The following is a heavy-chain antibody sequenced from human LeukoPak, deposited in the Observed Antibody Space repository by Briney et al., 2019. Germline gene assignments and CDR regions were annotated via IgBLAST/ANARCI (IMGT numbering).Heavy chain of an antibody. J-gene: IGHJ4*02. CDR2: IYYSENT. D-gene: IGHD6-19*01. V-gene: IGHV4-39*02. CDR3: ARSEQWLIPYYIDS. Sequence: SETLSLICTVSGGSISSSSYYWGWIRQPPGRGLEWIGSIYYSENTYYNPSLKSRVTISVDTSKNHFSLKLSSVTAADTAVYYCARSEQWLIPYYIDSWGQGTLVTVSS. CDR1: GGSISSSSYY.